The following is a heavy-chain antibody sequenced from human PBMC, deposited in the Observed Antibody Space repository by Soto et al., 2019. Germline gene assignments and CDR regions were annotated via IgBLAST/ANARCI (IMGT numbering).Heavy chain of an antibody. CDR2: ISGSGFKK. Sequence: PGGSLRLSCAASGLIFENFGMSWVRQAPGKGLEWISSISGSGFKKYYADSVKGRFTISRNNSKSTVYLELNNLSAEYTAVYHCPKNQGVELGPLATVDCFDPWGQGSVVTVSS. J-gene: IGHJ5*02. CDR1: GLIFENFG. D-gene: IGHD2-21*01. V-gene: IGHV3-23*01. CDR3: PKNQGVELGPLATVDCFDP.